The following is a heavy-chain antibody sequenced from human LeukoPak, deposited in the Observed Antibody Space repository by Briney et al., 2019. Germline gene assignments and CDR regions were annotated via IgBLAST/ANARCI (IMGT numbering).Heavy chain of an antibody. V-gene: IGHV3-23*01. CDR2: ISGSGGST. Sequence: GGSLRLSCAASGFTFSSYAMSWVRQAPGKGLEWVSAISGSGGSTYHADSVKGRFTISRDNSKNTLYLQMNSLRAEDTAVYYCAKGDGYDSSGSYYFDYWGQGTLVTVSS. D-gene: IGHD3-22*01. CDR1: GFTFSSYA. CDR3: AKGDGYDSSGSYYFDY. J-gene: IGHJ4*02.